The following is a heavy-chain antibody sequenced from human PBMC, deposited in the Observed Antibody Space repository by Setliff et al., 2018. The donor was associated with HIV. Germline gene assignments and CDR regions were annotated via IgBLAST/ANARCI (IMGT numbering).Heavy chain of an antibody. CDR2: INHSGST. CDR1: VGSFSGYY. D-gene: IGHD2-2*01. CDR3: ARGRWIRVSAAIMYYYYYYMDV. Sequence: PEETLSLTCAVYVGSFSGYYWSWMRQPPGKGLEWIGEINHSGSTTYNPSLKSGVIISVDTSKNQFSLKLSSVTAADTAVYYCARGRWIRVSAAIMYYYYYYMDVWGRGTTVTAP. J-gene: IGHJ6*03. V-gene: IGHV4-34*01.